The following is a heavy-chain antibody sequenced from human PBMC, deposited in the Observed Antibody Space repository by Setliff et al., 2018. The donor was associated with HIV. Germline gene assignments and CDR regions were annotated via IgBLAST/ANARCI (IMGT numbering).Heavy chain of an antibody. CDR2: IYPRDSDT. CDR1: GYSFANYW. CDR3: ARAGSGSYYNAPHY. D-gene: IGHD3-10*01. V-gene: IGHV5-51*01. Sequence: GESLKISCKVSGYSFANYWIGWVRQMPGRGLEWMGIIYPRDSDTKYSPSFQGQVIISADESISTTYLQWGSLKASDTAMYYCARAGSGSYYNAPHYWGQGTVVTVSS. J-gene: IGHJ4*03.